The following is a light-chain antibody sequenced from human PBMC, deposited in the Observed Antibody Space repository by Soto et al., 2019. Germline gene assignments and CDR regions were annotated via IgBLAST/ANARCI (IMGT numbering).Light chain of an antibody. J-gene: IGKJ5*01. V-gene: IGKV3-15*01. Sequence: EIVRTQSPATLSVSPGERVTLSCRARQSVSNKLAWYQRKPGQAPSLLIFAASTRATGIPTRFSGNGSETEFTLRIRSLQPKDVAIYYCQRYIDWRPRFTCGQGTRLEIK. CDR2: AAS. CDR1: QSVSNK. CDR3: QRYIDWRPRFT.